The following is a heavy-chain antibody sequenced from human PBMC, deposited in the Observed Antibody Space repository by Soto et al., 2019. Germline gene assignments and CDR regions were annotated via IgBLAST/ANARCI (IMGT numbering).Heavy chain of an antibody. J-gene: IGHJ4*02. CDR3: ARTKCSGGSCYSWSLDY. CDR1: GGSITTGGYY. D-gene: IGHD2-15*01. CDR2: RYYSEST. Sequence: PPETLSLTCTVSGGSITTGGYYWSWIRQLPGKGLEWIGHRYYSESTYYNPSLKSRVSISLDTSKNQFSLKLSFVTAADTAMYYCARTKCSGGSCYSWSLDYWGQGTPVTV. V-gene: IGHV4-31*03.